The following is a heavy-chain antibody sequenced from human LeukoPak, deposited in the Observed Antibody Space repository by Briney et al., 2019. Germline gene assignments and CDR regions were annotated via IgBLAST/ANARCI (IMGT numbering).Heavy chain of an antibody. CDR3: ATPYSGSYYGSFDY. V-gene: IGHV1-69*13. CDR1: GGTFSSYA. D-gene: IGHD1-26*01. Sequence: ASVKVSCKASGGTFSSYAISWVRQAPGQGLEWMGGIIPIFGTANYAQKFQGRVTITADESTSTAYMELSSLRSEDTAVYYCATPYSGSYYGSFDYWGQGTLVTVSS. CDR2: IIPIFGTA. J-gene: IGHJ4*02.